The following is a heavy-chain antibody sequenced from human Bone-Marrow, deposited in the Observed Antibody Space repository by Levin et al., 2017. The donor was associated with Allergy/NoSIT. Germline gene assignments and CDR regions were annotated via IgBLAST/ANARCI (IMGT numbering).Heavy chain of an antibody. CDR2: IYTSGST. Sequence: KPSETLSLTCTVSGGSISSYYWSWIRQPAGKGLEWIGRIYTSGSTNYNPSLKSRVTMSVDTSKNQFSLKLSSVTAADTAVYYCARDWYDSSGYHIGYNWFDPWGQGTLVTVSS. CDR1: GGSISSYY. V-gene: IGHV4-4*07. J-gene: IGHJ5*02. CDR3: ARDWYDSSGYHIGYNWFDP. D-gene: IGHD3-22*01.